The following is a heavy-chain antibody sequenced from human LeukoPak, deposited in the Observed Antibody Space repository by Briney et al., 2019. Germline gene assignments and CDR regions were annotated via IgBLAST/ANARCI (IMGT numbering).Heavy chain of an antibody. D-gene: IGHD3-22*01. CDR3: ARKSYYYDSSGYPNYYYYYMDV. CDR2: IIPIFGTA. CDR1: GGTFSSYA. Sequence: GASVKVSCKASGGTFSSYAISWVRQAPGRGLEWMGGIIPIFGTANYAQKFQGRVTITTDESTSTAYMELSSLRSEDTAVYYCARKSYYYDSSGYPNYYYYYMDVWGKGTTVTVSS. V-gene: IGHV1-69*05. J-gene: IGHJ6*03.